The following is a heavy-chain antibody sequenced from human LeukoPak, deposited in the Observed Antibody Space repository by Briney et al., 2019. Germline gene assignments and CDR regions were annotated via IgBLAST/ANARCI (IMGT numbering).Heavy chain of an antibody. J-gene: IGHJ3*02. CDR1: RFTFSNYW. CDR2: LNSDGSIT. V-gene: IGHV3-74*01. D-gene: IGHD7-27*01. CDR3: ARGIWGFAYDI. Sequence: PGGSLRLSCAASRFTFSNYWMHWVRQVPGKGLVWVSRLNSDGSITNYADSVKGRFTISRDNAKNTLYLEMNSLRGEDTALYYCARGIWGFAYDIWGQGTMVTISS.